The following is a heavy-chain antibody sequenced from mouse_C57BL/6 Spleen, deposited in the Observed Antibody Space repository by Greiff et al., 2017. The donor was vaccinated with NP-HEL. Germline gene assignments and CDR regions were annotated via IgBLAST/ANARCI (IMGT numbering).Heavy chain of an antibody. CDR3: TRLLYGSSLYAMDY. V-gene: IGHV1-15*01. CDR1: GYTFTDYE. CDR2: IDPETGGT. D-gene: IGHD1-1*01. Sequence: VQLQQSGAELVRHGASVTLSCKASGYTFTDYEMHWVKQTPVHGLEWIGAIDPETGGTAYNQKFKGKAILTADKSSSTAYMELRSLTSEDSAVYYCTRLLYGSSLYAMDYWGQGTSVTVSS. J-gene: IGHJ4*01.